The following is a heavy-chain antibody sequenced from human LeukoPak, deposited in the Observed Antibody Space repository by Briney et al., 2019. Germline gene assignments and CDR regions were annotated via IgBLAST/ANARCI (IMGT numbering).Heavy chain of an antibody. CDR3: ARAGVDGYFDY. J-gene: IGHJ4*02. V-gene: IGHV4-59*11. D-gene: IGHD2-15*01. CDR1: GGSISSHY. CDR2: IYYSGST. Sequence: KPSETLSLTCTVSGGSISSHYWSWIRQPPGKGLEGIGYIYYSGSTNYNPSLKSRVTISVDTSKNQFSLKLSSVTAADTAVYYCARAGVDGYFDYWGQGTLVTVSS.